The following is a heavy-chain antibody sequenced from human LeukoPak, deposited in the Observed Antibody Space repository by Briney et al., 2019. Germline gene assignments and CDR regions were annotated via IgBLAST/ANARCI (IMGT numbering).Heavy chain of an antibody. Sequence: PGGSLRLSCAASGFTFSSYSMNWVRHAPGKGLEWVANIKQDGSEKNYVDSVKGRFTISRDNAKNSLYLQMNSLRAEDTAVYYCARDHHPFTAWGQGTLVTVPS. CDR1: GFTFSSYS. J-gene: IGHJ4*02. V-gene: IGHV3-7*04. CDR3: ARDHHPFTA. D-gene: IGHD5-18*01. CDR2: IKQDGSEK.